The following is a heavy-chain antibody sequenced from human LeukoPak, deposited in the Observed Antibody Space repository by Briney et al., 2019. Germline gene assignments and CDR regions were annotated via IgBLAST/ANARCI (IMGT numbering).Heavy chain of an antibody. CDR3: ARALYYYDSSGYYYYFDY. J-gene: IGHJ4*02. V-gene: IGHV4-59*01. CDR2: IYYSGST. CDR1: GGSISSYY. D-gene: IGHD3-22*01. Sequence: NPSETLSLTCTVSGGSISSYYWSWIRQPPGKGLEWIGYIYYSGSTNYNPSLKSRVTISVDTSKNQFSLKLSSVTAADTAVYYCARALYYYDSSGYYYYFDYWGQGTLVTVSS.